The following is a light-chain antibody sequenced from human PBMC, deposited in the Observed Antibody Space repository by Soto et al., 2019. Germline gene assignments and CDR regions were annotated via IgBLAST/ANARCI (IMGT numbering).Light chain of an antibody. Sequence: QSVLTQPASVSGSPGQSITISCTGTSSDVGGYDYVSWYQQHPGKAPKLMIYEVTNRPSGVSTRFSGSKSGNTASLTISGLQAEDEADYYCNSYASTSPVVFGGGTKVTVL. CDR3: NSYASTSPVV. CDR1: SSDVGGYDY. CDR2: EVT. V-gene: IGLV2-14*01. J-gene: IGLJ2*01.